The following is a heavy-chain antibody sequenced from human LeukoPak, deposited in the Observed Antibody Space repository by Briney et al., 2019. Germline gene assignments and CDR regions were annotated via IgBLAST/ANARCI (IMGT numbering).Heavy chain of an antibody. CDR2: INPNSGGT. CDR3: ARGGGYSAYAAGY. D-gene: IGHD5-12*01. CDR1: GYTFTGYY. V-gene: IGHV1-2*02. J-gene: IGHJ4*02. Sequence: ASVKVSCKGSGYTFTGYYMYWVRQAPGQGVEWIGWINPNSGGTNYAQKFQGRVTMTRDTSISTVYMELSRLRSDDTAVYYCARGGGYSAYAAGYWGQGTLVTVSS.